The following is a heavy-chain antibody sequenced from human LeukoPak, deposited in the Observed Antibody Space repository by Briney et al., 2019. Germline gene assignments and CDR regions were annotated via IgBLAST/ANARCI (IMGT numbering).Heavy chain of an antibody. D-gene: IGHD2-21*02. CDR1: GYTFTNYY. V-gene: IGHV1-46*01. J-gene: IGHJ4*02. Sequence: ASVTVSCKSSGYTFTNYYIHWVRQAPGQGLEWMGIIDPSDGSTTYAQKFQGRITMTRDTSTSTVYMELSSLRSEDTAVYYCARETAVRLKHYDYWGQGTLVTVSS. CDR2: IDPSDGST. CDR3: ARETAVRLKHYDY.